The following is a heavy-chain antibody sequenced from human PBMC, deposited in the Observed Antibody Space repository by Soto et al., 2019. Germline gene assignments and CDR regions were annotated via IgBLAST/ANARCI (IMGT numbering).Heavy chain of an antibody. V-gene: IGHV4-30-2*02. J-gene: IGHJ3*02. CDR1: GGSISSGGYS. D-gene: IGHD3-10*01. CDR3: ARSGAPYAGLAFDI. Sequence: SETLSLTCAVSGGSISSGGYSWSWIRQPPGKGLEWIGYIYHSGSTYYNPSLKSRVTISVDRSKNQFSLKLSSVTAADTAVYYCARSGAPYAGLAFDIWGQGTMVTVSS. CDR2: IYHSGST.